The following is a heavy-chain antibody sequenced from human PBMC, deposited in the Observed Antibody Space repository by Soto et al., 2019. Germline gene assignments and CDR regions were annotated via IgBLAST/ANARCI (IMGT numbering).Heavy chain of an antibody. CDR3: ARGGDSSGYYGAFDI. V-gene: IGHV4-34*09. J-gene: IGHJ3*02. D-gene: IGHD3-22*01. CDR1: GGPFSGYY. Sequence: PSETLSLTCAVYGGPFSGYYWSWIRPPPGKGLEWIGDIYHSGSTYYNPSLKSRVTISVDTSKNQFSLKLSSVTAADTAVYYCARGGDSSGYYGAFDIWGQGTMVTVSS. CDR2: IYHSGST.